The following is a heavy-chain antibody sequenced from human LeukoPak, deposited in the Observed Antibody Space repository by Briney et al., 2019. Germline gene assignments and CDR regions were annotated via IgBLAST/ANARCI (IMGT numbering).Heavy chain of an antibody. V-gene: IGHV3-7*01. D-gene: IGHD5-24*01. CDR2: IKEDGSET. CDR3: ARETPRRGETRDGYR. J-gene: IGHJ4*02. CDR1: GFIFKKYW. Sequence: PGGSLRLSCAASGFIFKKYWMNWDRQVPGKGLECLANIKEDGSETYYADSVKGRFTISRDNPKNLLFLQINSLRVEDTAVYYCARETPRRGETRDGYRWGQGTVVTVSS.